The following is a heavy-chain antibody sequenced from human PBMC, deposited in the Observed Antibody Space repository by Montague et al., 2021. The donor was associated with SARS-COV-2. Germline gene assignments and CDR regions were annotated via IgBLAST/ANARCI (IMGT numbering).Heavy chain of an antibody. V-gene: IGHV3-23*03. CDR2: IYSGGSST. Sequence: SLRLSCSASGFTFSSYAMSWVRQAPGKGLEWVSVIYSGGSSTYYADSVKGRFTISRDNSKNTLYLQMNSLRAEDTAVYYCAKSRGIRYDSSGYYYPLDYWGLGTLVTVSS. J-gene: IGHJ4*02. CDR1: GFTFSSYA. CDR3: AKSRGIRYDSSGYYYPLDY. D-gene: IGHD3-22*01.